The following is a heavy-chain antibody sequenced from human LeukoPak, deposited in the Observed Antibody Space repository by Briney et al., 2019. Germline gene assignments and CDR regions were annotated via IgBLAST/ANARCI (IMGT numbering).Heavy chain of an antibody. CDR3: ASGESDYSHTFDY. V-gene: IGHV3-53*01. Sequence: GGSLRLSCAASGFTVSSNYMSWVRQAPGKGLEWVSVIYSGGSTYYADSVKGRFTISRDNSKNTLYLQMNSLRAEDTAVHYCASGESDYSHTFDYWGQGTLVTVSS. CDR1: GFTVSSNY. J-gene: IGHJ4*02. CDR2: IYSGGST. D-gene: IGHD4-11*01.